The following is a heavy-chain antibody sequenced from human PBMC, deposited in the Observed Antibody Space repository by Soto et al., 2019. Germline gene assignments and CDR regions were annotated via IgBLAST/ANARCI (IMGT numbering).Heavy chain of an antibody. CDR2: ISSSGDSI. CDR3: TRDLNSRY. J-gene: IGHJ4*02. Sequence: EVPLVESGGGLVQPGGSLRLSCAASGFTFSSHSMNWVRQAPGRGLEWISYISSSGDSIYYEDSVKGRFTISRDEARSSLDLQMNSLGAEDTAVYYCTRDLNSRYWGQGTLVTVSS. V-gene: IGHV3-48*01. CDR1: GFTFSSHS. D-gene: IGHD5-18*01.